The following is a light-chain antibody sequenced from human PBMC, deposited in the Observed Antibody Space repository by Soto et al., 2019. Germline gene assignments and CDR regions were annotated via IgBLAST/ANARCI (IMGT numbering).Light chain of an antibody. V-gene: IGKV2-30*01. J-gene: IGKJ1*01. Sequence: VMTQSPSSLPVSLGQPASMSCRSSKSLVYSDGNTYLSLFQQRPGQSPRRLIYKVSNRDSGVPDRFSGSGSGTYFTLKISRVDAEDVGSYYCMAGTHLPLTFGQGTKVEIK. CDR2: KVS. CDR1: KSLVYSDGNTY. CDR3: MAGTHLPLT.